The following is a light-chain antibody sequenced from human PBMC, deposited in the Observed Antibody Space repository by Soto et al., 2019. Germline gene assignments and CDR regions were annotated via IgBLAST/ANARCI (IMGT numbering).Light chain of an antibody. Sequence: QSALTQPASVSGYPGQSITISCTGTSSDVGGYNYVSWYQQHPGKAPKLMIYEVSNRPSGVSNRFSGSKSGNTAYLTISGLQAEDETDYYCSSYTSSSTWMFGGLTKLTVL. V-gene: IGLV2-14*01. CDR1: SSDVGGYNY. CDR2: EVS. CDR3: SSYTSSSTWM. J-gene: IGLJ3*02.